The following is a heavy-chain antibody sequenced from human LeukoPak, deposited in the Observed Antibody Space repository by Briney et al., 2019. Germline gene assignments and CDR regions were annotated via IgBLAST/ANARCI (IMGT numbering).Heavy chain of an antibody. Sequence: SETLSLTCAVSGGSISSSNWWSWVRQPPGKGLEWIGEIYHSGSTNYNPSLKSRVTISVDKSKNQFSLKLSSVTAADTAVYYCARGSRVYYGSGSYYIYWGQGTLVTVSS. CDR2: IYHSGST. V-gene: IGHV4-4*02. CDR3: ARGSRVYYGSGSYYIY. D-gene: IGHD3-10*01. CDR1: GGSISSSNW. J-gene: IGHJ4*02.